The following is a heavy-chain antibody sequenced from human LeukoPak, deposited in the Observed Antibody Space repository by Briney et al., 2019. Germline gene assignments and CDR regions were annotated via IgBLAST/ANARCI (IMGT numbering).Heavy chain of an antibody. D-gene: IGHD2-8*01. CDR3: ARSPYCTNGVCYPYYYYYYYMDV. CDR1: GYSISSGYY. J-gene: IGHJ6*03. V-gene: IGHV4-38-2*02. CDR2: IHHSGST. Sequence: SETLSLTCTVSGYSISSGYYWGWIRQPPGKGLEWIGSIHHSGSTYYNPSLKSRVTISVDTSKNQFSLKLSSVTAADTAVYYCARSPYCTNGVCYPYYYYYYYMDVWGKGTTVTVTS.